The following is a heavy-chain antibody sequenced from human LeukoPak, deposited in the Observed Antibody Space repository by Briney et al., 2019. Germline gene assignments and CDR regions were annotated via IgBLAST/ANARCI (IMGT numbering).Heavy chain of an antibody. CDR1: GGSISSSSYY. V-gene: IGHV4-39*07. CDR2: IYYSGST. CDR3: TRVSIHGYSDY. Sequence: PSETLSLTCTVSGGSISSSSYYWDWIRQPPGKGLEWIGSIYYSGSTYYNPSLKSRVTISVDTSENQFSLELTSVTAADTAVYCCTRVSIHGYSDYWGQGTLVTVSS. J-gene: IGHJ4*02.